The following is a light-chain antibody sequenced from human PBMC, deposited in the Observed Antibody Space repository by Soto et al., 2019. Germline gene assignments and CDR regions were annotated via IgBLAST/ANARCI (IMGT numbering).Light chain of an antibody. J-gene: IGLJ3*02. V-gene: IGLV2-23*02. CDR2: EVN. Sequence: QSALTQPASVSGSPGQSLTISCTGTSSDLGSYNLVSWYQQHPGKAPKLMIDEVNKRPSGVSNRFSASKSGNTASLTISGLQAEEEADYYCCSYAGSSTSWVFGGGTKLTVL. CDR1: SSDLGSYNL. CDR3: CSYAGSSTSWV.